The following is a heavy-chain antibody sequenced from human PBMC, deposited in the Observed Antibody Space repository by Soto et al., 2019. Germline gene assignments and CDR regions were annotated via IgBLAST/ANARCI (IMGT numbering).Heavy chain of an antibody. J-gene: IGHJ4*02. D-gene: IGHD4-17*01. Sequence: PGGSLRLSCTASGFTFGDYAMSWFRQAPGKGLEWVGFIRSKAYGGTTEYAASVKGRFTISRDDSKSIAYLQMNSLKTEDTAVYYCTRASDYGGNLRFDYWGQGTLVTVSS. CDR1: GFTFGDYA. CDR3: TRASDYGGNLRFDY. V-gene: IGHV3-49*03. CDR2: IRSKAYGGTT.